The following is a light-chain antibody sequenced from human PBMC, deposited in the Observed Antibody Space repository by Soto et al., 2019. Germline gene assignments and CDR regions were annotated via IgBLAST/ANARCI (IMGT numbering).Light chain of an antibody. CDR2: GAS. CDR1: QSVSSN. V-gene: IGKV3-15*01. J-gene: IGKJ1*01. Sequence: EIVMTQSPATLSVSPGERATLSCRASQSVSSNLAWYQQKPGKAPRLLIYGASTRATGIPARFSGSGSGTEVNLTISSLQSEDFAVYYCQQYNNWPRTVGQGTKVEIK. CDR3: QQYNNWPRT.